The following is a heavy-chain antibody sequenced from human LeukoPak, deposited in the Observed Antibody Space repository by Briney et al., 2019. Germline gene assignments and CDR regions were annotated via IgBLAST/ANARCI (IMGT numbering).Heavy chain of an antibody. Sequence: SETLSLTCTASGGSISSYYWSWIRQPPGKGLEWIGYIYTSGSTNYNPSLKSRVTISVDTSKNQFSLKLSSVTAADTAVYYCAREGGGLDYWGQGTLVTVSS. J-gene: IGHJ4*02. CDR2: IYTSGST. D-gene: IGHD2-15*01. V-gene: IGHV4-4*09. CDR3: AREGGGLDY. CDR1: GGSISSYY.